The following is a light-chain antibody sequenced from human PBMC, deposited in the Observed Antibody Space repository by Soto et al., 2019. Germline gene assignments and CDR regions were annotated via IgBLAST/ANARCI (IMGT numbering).Light chain of an antibody. CDR2: AAS. Sequence: DIQMTQSPSSLSASVGDRVTITCQASQSISTYLNWYEQKPGKAPKLLIYAASSLQSGVPSRFSGGGSGTDFTLTISNLQPEDFATYYCQQSYRIPYTFGQGTKLEIK. CDR1: QSISTY. J-gene: IGKJ2*01. V-gene: IGKV1-39*01. CDR3: QQSYRIPYT.